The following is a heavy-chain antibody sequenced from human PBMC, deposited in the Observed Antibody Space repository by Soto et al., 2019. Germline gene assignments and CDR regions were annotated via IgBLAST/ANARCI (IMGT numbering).Heavy chain of an antibody. V-gene: IGHV4-30-2*01. CDR2: IYHTGST. Sequence: QLQLQESGSGLVKPSQTLSLTCAVSGGSISSGGYSWTWIRQPPGKGLEWIAYIYHTGSTYYNPSLKSRVSLSVDTSKNQFSLKLSSVTAADTAVYYCARARYCSGGSCFSDYWGQGTLVTVSS. CDR1: GGSISSGGYS. CDR3: ARARYCSGGSCFSDY. D-gene: IGHD2-15*01. J-gene: IGHJ4*02.